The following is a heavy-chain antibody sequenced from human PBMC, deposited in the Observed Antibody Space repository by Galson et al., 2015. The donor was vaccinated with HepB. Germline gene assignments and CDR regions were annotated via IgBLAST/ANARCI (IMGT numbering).Heavy chain of an antibody. CDR2: IYTSGST. J-gene: IGHJ6*03. Sequence: ETLSLTCTVSGGSISSSSWSWIRQPAGKGLEWIGRIYTSGSTNFDPSLKSRVTMSVDTSKNQFSLRLSSVTAADTAVYYCARGVSSGYHLDYYYYYMDVWGKGTSVTVSS. CDR1: GGSISSSS. CDR3: ARGVSSGYHLDYYYYYMDV. V-gene: IGHV4-4*07. D-gene: IGHD6-19*01.